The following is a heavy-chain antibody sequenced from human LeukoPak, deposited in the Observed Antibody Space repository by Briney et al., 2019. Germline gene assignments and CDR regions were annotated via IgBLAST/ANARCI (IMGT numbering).Heavy chain of an antibody. D-gene: IGHD6-13*01. J-gene: IGHJ4*02. CDR3: ARGWVDY. V-gene: IGHV1-3*01. Sequence: ASVKVSCKASGYTFTSYSIHWVRQAPGQRLEWLGWTNVGNGNTKYSQRFQGRVTITSDTSASTAYMELSSLRSEYTAVYYCARGWVDYWGQGTLVTVSS. CDR2: TNVGNGNT. CDR1: GYTFTSYS.